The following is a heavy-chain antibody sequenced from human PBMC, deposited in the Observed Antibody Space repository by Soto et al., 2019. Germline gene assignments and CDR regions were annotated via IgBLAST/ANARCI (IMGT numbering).Heavy chain of an antibody. CDR3: ASGYSTFDY. J-gene: IGHJ4*02. CDR2: VYYSGST. D-gene: IGHD3-22*01. Sequence: SETLSLTCTVSGGSINSYFWSWIRQPPGKGLEWIGYVYYSGSTNYNPSLKSRVTISVDTSKNQFSLKLSSVTAADTAVYYCASGYSTFDYWGQGALVTSPQ. V-gene: IGHV4-59*08. CDR1: GGSINSYF.